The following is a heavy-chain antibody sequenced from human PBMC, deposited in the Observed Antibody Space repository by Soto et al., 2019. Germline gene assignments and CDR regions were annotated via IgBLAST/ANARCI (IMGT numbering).Heavy chain of an antibody. CDR2: ISAYNGNT. D-gene: IGHD3-3*01. Sequence: GKGLEWMGWISAYNGNTNYAQKLQGRVTMTTDTSTSTAYMELRSLRSDDTAVYYCARGDYAFWSVYPYYCDSCGQGTLVTVSS. CDR3: ARGDYAFWSVYPYYCDS. V-gene: IGHV1-18*01. J-gene: IGHJ4*02.